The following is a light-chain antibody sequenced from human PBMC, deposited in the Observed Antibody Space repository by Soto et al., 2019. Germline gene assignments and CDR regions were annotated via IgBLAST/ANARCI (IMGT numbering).Light chain of an antibody. J-gene: IGLJ1*01. CDR1: SSDIGGYSY. V-gene: IGLV2-14*01. Sequence: QSALTQPASVSGSPGQSITVSCTGTSSDIGGYSYVSWYQHHPGKAPKLLIYEVINRPSGVSIRFSGSQSGNPASLTISGLQAEDEADYYCSSYGSTTTLVFGTGTKVTVL. CDR3: SSYGSTTTLV. CDR2: EVI.